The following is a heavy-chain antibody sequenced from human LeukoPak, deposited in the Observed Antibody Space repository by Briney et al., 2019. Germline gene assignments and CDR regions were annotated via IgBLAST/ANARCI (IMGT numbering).Heavy chain of an antibody. V-gene: IGHV3-20*04. Sequence: GGSLRLSCAASGFTFDDYGMSWVRQAPGKGPEWVSGINWNGGSTGYADSVKGRFTISRDNAKNSLYLQMNSLRAEDTALYYCVRRFKLYSGSYYDYWGQGTLVTVSS. CDR2: INWNGGST. CDR1: GFTFDDYG. CDR3: VRRFKLYSGSYYDY. J-gene: IGHJ4*02. D-gene: IGHD1-26*01.